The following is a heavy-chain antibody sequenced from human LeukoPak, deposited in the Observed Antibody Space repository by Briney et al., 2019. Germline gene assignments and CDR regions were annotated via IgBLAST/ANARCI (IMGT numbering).Heavy chain of an antibody. V-gene: IGHV3-21*01. CDR1: GFTFSSYS. CDR2: ISSSSSYI. D-gene: IGHD3-16*01. CDR3: AREWGQLGELDY. J-gene: IGHJ4*02. Sequence: GGSLRLSCAASGFTFSSYSMNWVRQAPGKGLEWVSSISSSSSYIYYADSVKGRFTISRDNAKNSLYLQMNSLRAEDTAVYYCAREWGQLGELDYWGQGTLVTVSS.